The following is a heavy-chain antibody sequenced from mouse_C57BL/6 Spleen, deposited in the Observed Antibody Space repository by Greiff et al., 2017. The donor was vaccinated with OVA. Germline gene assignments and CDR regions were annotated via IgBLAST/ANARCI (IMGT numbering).Heavy chain of an antibody. CDR2: IDPSDSYT. CDR1: GYTFTSYW. CDR3: ARRLRPHYYAMDY. J-gene: IGHJ4*01. Sequence: QVQLQQPGAELVMPGASVKLSCKASGYTFTSYWMHWVKQRPGQGLEWIGEIDPSDSYTNYNQKFKGKSTLTVDKSSSTAYMQLSSLTSEDSAVDYCARRLRPHYYAMDYWGQGTSVTVSS. D-gene: IGHD3-2*02. V-gene: IGHV1-69*01.